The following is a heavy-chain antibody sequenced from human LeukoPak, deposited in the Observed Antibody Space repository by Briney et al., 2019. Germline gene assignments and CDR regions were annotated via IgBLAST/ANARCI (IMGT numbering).Heavy chain of an antibody. CDR3: ARGSLYYYYYMDV. V-gene: IGHV3-48*01. CDR2: ISSSSTTI. CDR1: GFTFSSYS. Sequence: GGSLRLSCAASGFTFSSYSMTWVRQAPGKGLEWVSYISSSSTTIPYADSVKGRFTISRDNAKNSVYLQMNSLRAEDTAVYYCARGSLYYYYYMDVWGKGTTVTVSS. J-gene: IGHJ6*03.